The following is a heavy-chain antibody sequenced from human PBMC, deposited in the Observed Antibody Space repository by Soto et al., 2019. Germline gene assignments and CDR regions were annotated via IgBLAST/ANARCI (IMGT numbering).Heavy chain of an antibody. CDR3: AKDNKLELRPFDY. CDR1: GFTFSSYA. V-gene: IGHV3-23*01. Sequence: EVQLLESGGGLVQPGGSLRLSCAASGFTFSSYAMSWVRQAPGKGLEWVSAISGSGGSTYYADSVKGRFTISRDNSKNTLYLQMNSLRAEDTAIYYCAKDNKLELRPFDYWGQGTLVTVSS. J-gene: IGHJ4*02. CDR2: ISGSGGST. D-gene: IGHD1-7*01.